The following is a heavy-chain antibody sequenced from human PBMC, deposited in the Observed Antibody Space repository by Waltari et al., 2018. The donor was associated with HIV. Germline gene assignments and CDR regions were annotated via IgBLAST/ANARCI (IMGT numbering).Heavy chain of an antibody. CDR3: AIGVRYYGP. CDR1: NFSVSGKH. V-gene: IGHV3-53*01. CDR2: IYPDDTT. D-gene: IGHD3-10*01. Sequence: AESGGRLIQPGGSLGLSCTASNFSVSGKHVTWIRQAPGGSLEWVAVIYPDDTTHYADSVSGRFTISRAKSRTTILLLMNGLFVDDTATYFCAIGVRYYGPWGQGTRVTVSS. J-gene: IGHJ5*02.